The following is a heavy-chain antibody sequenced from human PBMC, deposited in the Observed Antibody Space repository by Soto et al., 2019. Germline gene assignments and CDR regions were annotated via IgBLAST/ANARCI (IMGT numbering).Heavy chain of an antibody. D-gene: IGHD1-1*01. CDR3: ARDQRLEDDAFDI. V-gene: IGHV1-69*01. J-gene: IGHJ3*02. Sequence: QLQLVQSGAEVKKPGSSVKVSCKASGGSFRHYSISWVRQAPGQGLEWMGGIIPIFGTATYAQRFQGRVTLTADESTTTAHMELSSLRSEDTAVYYCARDQRLEDDAFDIWGQGTMVIVSS. CDR2: IIPIFGTA. CDR1: GGSFRHYS.